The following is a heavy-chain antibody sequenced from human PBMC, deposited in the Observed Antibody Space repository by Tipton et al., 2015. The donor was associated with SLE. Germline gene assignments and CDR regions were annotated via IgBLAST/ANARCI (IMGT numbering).Heavy chain of an antibody. D-gene: IGHD6-13*01. Sequence: QLVQSGAEVKKPGASVKVSCKASGYTFTSYYMHWVRQAPGQGLEWMGIINPSRGTTSYAQKFQGRVTLTRDTSTSTVYMELSSLRSEDTAVYYCAREDIDGSSWFGFDPWGHGTLVAVSS. CDR1: GYTFTSYY. CDR3: AREDIDGSSWFGFDP. CDR2: INPSRGTT. J-gene: IGHJ5*02. V-gene: IGHV1-46*01.